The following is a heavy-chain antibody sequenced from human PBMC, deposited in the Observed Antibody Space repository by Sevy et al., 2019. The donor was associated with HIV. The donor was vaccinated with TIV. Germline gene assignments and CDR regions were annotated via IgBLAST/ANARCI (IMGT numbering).Heavy chain of an antibody. CDR1: GGSVSSGSYF. J-gene: IGHJ4*02. D-gene: IGHD1-26*01. CDR2: IHYSGST. V-gene: IGHV4-61*01. CDR3: ARDSGTYPYYFDY. Sequence: GSLRLSWTVSGGSVSSGSYFWSWIRQPPGKGLEWIGYIHYSGSTNYNPSLKSRVTISVDTSKNQFSLNLSSVTAADTAVYYCARDSGTYPYYFDYWGQGTLVTVSS.